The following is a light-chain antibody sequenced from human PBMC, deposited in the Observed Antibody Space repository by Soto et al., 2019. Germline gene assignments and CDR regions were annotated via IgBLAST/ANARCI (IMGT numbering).Light chain of an antibody. CDR3: CSYTTSRTQV. Sequence: QSALTQPASVSGSPGQSITISCSGTSSDVGVYNYVSWYQQHPGKAPKLMIYDVSNRPSGVSNRFSGSKSGNTASLTISGLQAEDEADYYCCSYTTSRTQVFGTGTKVTVL. CDR2: DVS. CDR1: SSDVGVYNY. J-gene: IGLJ1*01. V-gene: IGLV2-14*01.